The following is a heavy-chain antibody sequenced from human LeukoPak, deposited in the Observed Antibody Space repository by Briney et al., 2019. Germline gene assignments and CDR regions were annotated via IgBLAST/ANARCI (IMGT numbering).Heavy chain of an antibody. CDR1: GGSISSGSYY. J-gene: IGHJ6*03. CDR2: IHYSGNT. D-gene: IGHD1-1*01. V-gene: IGHV4-61*01. CDR3: ARVSWFPGTSYYYMDV. Sequence: PPQTLSLTCTVSGGSISSGSYYRSWIRQPPGKGLVWIGYIHYSGNTNYNPSLKSRVTISVDTSKNQFSLKLSSVTAADTAVYYCARVSWFPGTSYYYMDVWGKGTTVTVSS.